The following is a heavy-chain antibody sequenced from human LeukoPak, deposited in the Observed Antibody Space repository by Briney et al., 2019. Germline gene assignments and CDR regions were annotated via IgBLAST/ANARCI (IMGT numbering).Heavy chain of an antibody. CDR2: IYTSGST. CDR3: AREVAVAGTSYYYYYYMDV. CDR1: GGSISSGSYY. V-gene: IGHV4-61*02. Sequence: PSQTLSLTCTVSGGSISSGSYYWSWIRQPAGKGLEWIGRIYTSGSTNYNPSLKSRVTISVDTSKNQFSLKLSSVTAADTAVYYCAREVAVAGTSYYYYYYMDVWGKGSTVTVSS. J-gene: IGHJ6*03. D-gene: IGHD6-19*01.